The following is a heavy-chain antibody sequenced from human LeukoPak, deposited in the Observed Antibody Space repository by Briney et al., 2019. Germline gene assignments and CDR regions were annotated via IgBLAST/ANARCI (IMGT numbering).Heavy chain of an antibody. Sequence: GASVKVSCKASGYTFTGYYMHWVRQAPGQGLEWMGWINPNSGGTNYAQKFQGRVTMTRDTSISTAYMELSRLRSDDTAVYYCARVPPLLVVTSYYYYGMDVWGQGTTVTVSS. V-gene: IGHV1-2*02. CDR1: GYTFTGYY. CDR2: INPNSGGT. J-gene: IGHJ6*02. CDR3: ARVPPLLVVTSYYYYGMDV. D-gene: IGHD2-15*01.